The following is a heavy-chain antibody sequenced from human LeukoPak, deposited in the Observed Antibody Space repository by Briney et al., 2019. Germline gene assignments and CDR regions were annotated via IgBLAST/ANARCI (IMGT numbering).Heavy chain of an antibody. CDR3: ALGSSTSCYPEGPLDY. J-gene: IGHJ4*02. D-gene: IGHD2-2*01. V-gene: IGHV3-66*03. Sequence: GGSLRLSCAASGFTVSSNYMSWVRQAPGKGLEWVSVIYSCGSTYYADSVKGRFTISRDNSKNTLYLQINSLRAEDTAVYCCALGSSTSCYPEGPLDYWGQGTLVTVSS. CDR2: IYSCGST. CDR1: GFTVSSNY.